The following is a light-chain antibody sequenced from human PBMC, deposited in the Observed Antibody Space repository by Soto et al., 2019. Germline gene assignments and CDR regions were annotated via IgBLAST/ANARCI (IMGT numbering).Light chain of an antibody. J-gene: IGLJ1*01. V-gene: IGLV2-14*01. Sequence: QSVLTQPASVSGSPGQSNTISCTGTSSDVGGYNYVSWYQEHPGKAPKLMIYDVSNRPSGVSNRFSGSKSGNTASLTISGLQAEDEADYYCSSYTTDSTYVFGTGTKVTVL. CDR2: DVS. CDR1: SSDVGGYNY. CDR3: SSYTTDSTYV.